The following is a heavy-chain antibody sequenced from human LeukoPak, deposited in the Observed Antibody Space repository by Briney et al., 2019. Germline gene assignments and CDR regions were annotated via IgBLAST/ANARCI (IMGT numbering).Heavy chain of an antibody. V-gene: IGHV3-23*01. CDR1: GFTFSSYA. CDR3: AKDVDWGYSYGFYYYYYMDV. CDR2: ISGSGGST. D-gene: IGHD5-18*01. J-gene: IGHJ6*03. Sequence: HTGGSLRLSCAASGFTFSSYAMSWVRQAPGKGLEWVSAISGSGGSTYYADSVKGRFTISRDNSKNTLYLQMNSLRAEDTAVYYCAKDVDWGYSYGFYYYYYMDVWGKGTTVTVSS.